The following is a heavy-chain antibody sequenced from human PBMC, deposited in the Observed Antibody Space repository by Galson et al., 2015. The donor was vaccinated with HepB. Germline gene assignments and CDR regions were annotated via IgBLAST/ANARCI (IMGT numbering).Heavy chain of an antibody. CDR3: ASLGCSSSWLYYGMDV. CDR1: GFTFSDYY. Sequence: SLRLSCAASGFTFSDYYMSWIRQAPGKGLEWVSYISSSSSYTNYADSVKGRFTISRDNAKNSLYLQMNSLRAEDTAVYYCASLGCSSSWLYYGMDVWGQGTTVTVSS. J-gene: IGHJ6*02. CDR2: ISSSSSYT. D-gene: IGHD6-13*01. V-gene: IGHV3-11*06.